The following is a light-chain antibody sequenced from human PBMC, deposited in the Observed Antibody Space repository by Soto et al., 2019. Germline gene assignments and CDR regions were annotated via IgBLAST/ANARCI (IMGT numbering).Light chain of an antibody. CDR2: EVS. Sequence: QSALTQPASVSGSPGQSITISCTGTSSDVGGYNYVSWYQQHPGKAPKLMIYEVSKRPSGVPDRFSGSKSGNTASLTVSGLQAEDEADYYCSSYAGSNNFRVFGTGTKLTVL. CDR1: SSDVGGYNY. V-gene: IGLV2-8*01. CDR3: SSYAGSNNFRV. J-gene: IGLJ1*01.